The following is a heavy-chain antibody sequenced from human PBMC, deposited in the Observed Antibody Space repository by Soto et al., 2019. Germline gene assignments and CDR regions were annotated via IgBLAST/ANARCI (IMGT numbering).Heavy chain of an antibody. J-gene: IGHJ4*02. CDR1: GGSFSGYY. Sequence: PSETLSLTCAVYGGSFSGYYCSWIRQPPGKGLEWIGEINHSGSTNYNPSLKSRVTISVDTSKNQFSLKLSSVTAADTAVYYCAKNWNWGSLVHRGQGTLVTVSS. CDR2: INHSGST. CDR3: AKNWNWGSLVH. D-gene: IGHD7-27*01. V-gene: IGHV4-34*01.